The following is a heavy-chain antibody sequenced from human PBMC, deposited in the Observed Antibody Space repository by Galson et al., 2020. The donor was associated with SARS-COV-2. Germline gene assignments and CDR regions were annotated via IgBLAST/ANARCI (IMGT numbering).Heavy chain of an antibody. V-gene: IGHV4-31*03. CDR2: ISYSGNT. CDR1: GDSINSGNYF. Sequence: SETLSLTCTVSGDSINSGNYFWTWIRQHPGKGLQWIGYISYSGNTYYNPSLKSRLNMSVDTSKNHFSLILTSLPAADTAVYYCATTSAVAPVYFGYGGRGTLVTVSS. J-gene: IGHJ4*02. CDR3: ATTSAVAPVYFGY. D-gene: IGHD6-19*01.